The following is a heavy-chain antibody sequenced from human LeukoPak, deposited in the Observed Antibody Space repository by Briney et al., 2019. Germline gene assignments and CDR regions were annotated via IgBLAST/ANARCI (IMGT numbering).Heavy chain of an antibody. V-gene: IGHV5-51*01. Sequence: GESLKISCKGSGYNFASYWTAWGRQMPGKGLEWVGIIYPGGSDTRYSPSFQGQVTISADKSISTAYLQWSSLKASDTAMYYCARCSGEIAAAGIWFDPWGQGTLVTVSS. J-gene: IGHJ5*02. CDR1: GYNFASYW. D-gene: IGHD6-13*01. CDR3: ARCSGEIAAAGIWFDP. CDR2: IYPGGSDT.